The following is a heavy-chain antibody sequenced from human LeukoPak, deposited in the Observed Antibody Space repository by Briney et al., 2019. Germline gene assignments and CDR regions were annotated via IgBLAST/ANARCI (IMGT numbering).Heavy chain of an antibody. CDR1: GFTFDDYG. CDR3: ASLLYDVNAFDI. CDR2: INWNGGST. J-gene: IGHJ3*02. D-gene: IGHD3-22*01. Sequence: GGSLRLSCAASGFTFDDYGMSWVRQAPGKGLEWVSGINWNGGSTGYADSVKGRFTISRDNAKNSLYLQMNSLRAEDTALYYCASLLYDVNAFDIWGQGTMVTVSS. V-gene: IGHV3-20*04.